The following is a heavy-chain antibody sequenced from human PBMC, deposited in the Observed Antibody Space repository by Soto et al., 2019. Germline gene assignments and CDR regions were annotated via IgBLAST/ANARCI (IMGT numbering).Heavy chain of an antibody. V-gene: IGHV4-39*01. Sequence: SETLSLTCAVSGDSVSSSDYYWGWIRQPPGKGLEWIGSIYYSGSTYYNPSLQSRVAISVDTSKNQFSLKLKSVTAADTAIYYCARRTVNIRTFYSGLKTHCFDYWGQGAPVTVSS. CDR1: GDSVSSSDYY. CDR3: ARRTVNIRTFYSGLKTHCFDY. D-gene: IGHD6-19*01. J-gene: IGHJ4*02. CDR2: IYYSGST.